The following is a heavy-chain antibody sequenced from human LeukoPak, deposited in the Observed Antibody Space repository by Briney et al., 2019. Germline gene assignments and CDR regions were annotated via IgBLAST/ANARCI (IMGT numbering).Heavy chain of an antibody. CDR3: ASSGYAFYHMDV. J-gene: IGHJ6*03. V-gene: IGHV4-34*01. Sequence: SETQSLTCVVYGASFSAYYASWLRHPPGKGREWVAEINHIVTNNYSTLRKSRFPIPVDTSKNQFSLRLSSVTAADTAVYYCASSGYAFYHMDVWGKGTTVTISS. D-gene: IGHD5-12*01. CDR1: GASFSAYY. CDR2: INHIVTN.